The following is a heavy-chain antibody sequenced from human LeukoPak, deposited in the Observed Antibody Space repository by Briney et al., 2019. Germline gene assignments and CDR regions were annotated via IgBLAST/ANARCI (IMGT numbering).Heavy chain of an antibody. CDR2: ISFSGRST. Sequence: GGSLRLSCAVSRFTFSDYAMSWVRQAPGKGLEWVLGISFSGRSTNYADSVKGRFIISRDNSNNTLYLQMNSLRAEDTAVYYCAKDREKAVGATIFDHWGQGTLVTVSS. D-gene: IGHD1-26*01. CDR1: RFTFSDYA. CDR3: AKDREKAVGATIFDH. V-gene: IGHV3-23*01. J-gene: IGHJ4*02.